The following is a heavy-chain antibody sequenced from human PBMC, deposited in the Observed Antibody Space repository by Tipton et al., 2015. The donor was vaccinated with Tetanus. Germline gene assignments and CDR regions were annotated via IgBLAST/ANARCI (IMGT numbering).Heavy chain of an antibody. V-gene: IGHV3-33*01. J-gene: IGHJ4*02. CDR1: GFIFSSYG. CDR2: SWYDGTDK. Sequence: SLRLSCAASGFIFSSYGIHWVRQAPGKGLEWVAVSWYDGTDKYYADSVKGRFTISRDNSKNTLYLQMNGLRAEDTAVYYCARGADCSGGGCFSGDFDNWGRGTHVSVSS. D-gene: IGHD2-15*01. CDR3: ARGADCSGGGCFSGDFDN.